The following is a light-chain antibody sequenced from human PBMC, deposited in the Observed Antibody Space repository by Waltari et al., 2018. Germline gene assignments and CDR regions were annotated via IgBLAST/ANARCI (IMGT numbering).Light chain of an antibody. CDR3: QQFVGYPYT. Sequence: DIQLTQSPPTLAASVGDRVTITCRASQSITRWLAWYQPKPGRAPKLLFYEAYNLVTGVASRFSGTGSGTVLTLSISSLEPDDLATEYCQQFVGYPYTFGQGTKVETK. CDR1: QSITRW. V-gene: IGKV1-5*03. CDR2: EAY. J-gene: IGKJ2*01.